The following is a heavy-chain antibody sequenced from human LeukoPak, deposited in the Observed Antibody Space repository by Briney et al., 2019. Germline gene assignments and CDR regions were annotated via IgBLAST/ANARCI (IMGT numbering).Heavy chain of an antibody. CDR2: INESGTT. CDR1: GGSFSSYY. V-gene: IGHV4-34*01. Sequence: SETLSLTCAVFGGSFSSYYWTWVRQAPGKGLEWIGEINESGTTNYNASLNNRVTILVDTSKNQFSLKLTSLTAADTAVFYCARALMTLVRGVPRTTWFHPWGQGTLVTVSS. CDR3: ARALMTLVRGVPRTTWFHP. J-gene: IGHJ5*02. D-gene: IGHD3-10*01.